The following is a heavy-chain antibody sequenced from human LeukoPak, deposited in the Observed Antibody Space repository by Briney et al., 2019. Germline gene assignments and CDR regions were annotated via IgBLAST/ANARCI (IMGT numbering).Heavy chain of an antibody. Sequence: GGSLRLSWQAPGLTVSSNYLSWVGQAPGKGLEWVSVIYRGGSTYYADSVKGRFTISRHNSKNTLYLQMNSLRAEDTAMYYCARESGLLGDYWGQGTLVTVSS. J-gene: IGHJ4*02. CDR1: GLTVSSNY. D-gene: IGHD3-22*01. CDR3: ARESGLLGDY. V-gene: IGHV3-53*04. CDR2: IYRGGST.